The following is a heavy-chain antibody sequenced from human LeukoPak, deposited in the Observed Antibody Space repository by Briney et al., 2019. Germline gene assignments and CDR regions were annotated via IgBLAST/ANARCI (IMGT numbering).Heavy chain of an antibody. V-gene: IGHV1-18*01. CDR2: ISAYNGNT. D-gene: IGHD6-19*01. CDR1: GYTFSSYG. Sequence: ASVKVSCKASGYTFSSYGIIWVRQAPGQGLEWMGWISAYNGNTNYAQKLQGRVTMTTDTSTTTVYMELESLRSDDTAVYYCARDWPDRRAGIGDYWGQRTLVTVSS. J-gene: IGHJ4*02. CDR3: ARDWPDRRAGIGDY.